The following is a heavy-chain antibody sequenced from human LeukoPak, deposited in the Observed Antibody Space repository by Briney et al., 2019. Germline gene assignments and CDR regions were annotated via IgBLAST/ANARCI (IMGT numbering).Heavy chain of an antibody. V-gene: IGHV3-21*04. Sequence: GGSLRLSCAASGFTFSSYSMNWVRQAPGKGLEWVSSISSSSSYIYYADSVKGRFTISRDNAKNSLYLQMNSLRAEDTAVYYCAKEQILAAADKGFDYWGQGTLVTVSS. CDR1: GFTFSSYS. CDR3: AKEQILAAADKGFDY. J-gene: IGHJ4*02. D-gene: IGHD6-13*01. CDR2: ISSSSSYI.